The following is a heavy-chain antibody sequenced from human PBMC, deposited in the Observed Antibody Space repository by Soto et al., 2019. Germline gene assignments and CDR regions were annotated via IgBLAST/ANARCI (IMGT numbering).Heavy chain of an antibody. J-gene: IGHJ6*02. CDR1: GYTFTSYG. Sequence: QVQLVQSGAEVKKPGASVKVSCKASGYTFTSYGISWVRQAPGQGLEWMGWISAYNGNTNYAQKLQGRVTMTTDTSTSTVDMELRSMRSDDTAVYYCAREDFWNPNGDILTGYYPTYYYYGMDVWGQGTTVTVSS. D-gene: IGHD3-9*01. V-gene: IGHV1-18*01. CDR2: ISAYNGNT. CDR3: AREDFWNPNGDILTGYYPTYYYYGMDV.